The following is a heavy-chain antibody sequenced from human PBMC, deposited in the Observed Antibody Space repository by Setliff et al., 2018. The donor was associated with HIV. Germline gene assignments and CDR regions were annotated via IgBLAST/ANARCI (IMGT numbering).Heavy chain of an antibody. CDR3: ARGPYTIDY. CDR1: GYSFSSYE. V-gene: IGHV3-48*03. J-gene: IGHJ4*02. D-gene: IGHD3-16*01. Sequence: LRLSCAGSGYSFSSYEMNWVRQGPGKGLEWVSYISSSGSSIYYADSVKGRFTISRDNAKNSLYLQMNSLRAEDTAVYYCARGPYTIDYWGQGTQVTVSS. CDR2: ISSSGSSI.